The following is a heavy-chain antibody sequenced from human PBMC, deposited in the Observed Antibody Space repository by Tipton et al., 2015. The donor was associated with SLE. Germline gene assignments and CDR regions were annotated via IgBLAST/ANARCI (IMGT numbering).Heavy chain of an antibody. CDR2: ISGSDGGT. CDR3: ARGGFYPGSGNQYYFDY. J-gene: IGHJ4*02. CDR1: GFTFSSYA. V-gene: IGHV3-23*01. D-gene: IGHD3-10*01. Sequence: SLRLSCAASGFTFSSYAMSWVRQAPGKGLEWVSSISGSDGGTYYADSVKGRFTISRDNSKNSLYLQMNSLRSEDTAFYYCARGGFYPGSGNQYYFDYWGQGTLVTVSS.